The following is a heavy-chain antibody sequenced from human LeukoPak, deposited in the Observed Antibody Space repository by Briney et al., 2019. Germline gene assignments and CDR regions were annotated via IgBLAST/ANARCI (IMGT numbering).Heavy chain of an antibody. Sequence: PGGSLRLSCAGSGFTFSGYAMTWVRQAPGKGLEWVATISSTGGSTYYADSMKGRFSISRDNSNNTLFVQVFSLRADDTAVYYCATVPDGSPRGYWYFDLWGRGTLVTVSS. CDR1: GFTFSGYA. CDR2: ISSTGGST. CDR3: ATVPDGSPRGYWYFDL. D-gene: IGHD5-24*01. J-gene: IGHJ2*01. V-gene: IGHV3-23*01.